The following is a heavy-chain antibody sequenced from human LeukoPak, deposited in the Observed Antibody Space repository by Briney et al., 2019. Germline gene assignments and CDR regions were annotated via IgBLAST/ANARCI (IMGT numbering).Heavy chain of an antibody. CDR3: ARDQYYDSKGWFDP. J-gene: IGHJ5*02. Sequence: GGSLRLSCAASGFPFDTYAMSWVRQAPGRGLEWVSAISESGEKTFYADSVDGRFTISRDNSKNTLSLQMNSLRSDDTAVYYGARDQYYDSKGWFDPWGQGTLVTVSS. D-gene: IGHD3-22*01. V-gene: IGHV3-23*01. CDR2: ISESGEKT. CDR1: GFPFDTYA.